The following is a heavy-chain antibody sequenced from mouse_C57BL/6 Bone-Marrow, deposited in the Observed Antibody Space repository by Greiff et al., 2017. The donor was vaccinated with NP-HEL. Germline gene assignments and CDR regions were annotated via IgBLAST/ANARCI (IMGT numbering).Heavy chain of an antibody. D-gene: IGHD2-4*01. J-gene: IGHJ3*01. CDR2: INPSSGYT. Sequence: QVQLQQSGAELARPGASVKMSCKASGYTFTSYTMHWVKQRPGQGLEWIGYINPSSGYTKYNQKFKDKATLTADTSSSTAYMQLSSLTSEDSSVYYCGDEYDGPWFAYWGQGTLVTVSA. CDR1: GYTFTSYT. CDR3: GDEYDGPWFAY. V-gene: IGHV1-4*01.